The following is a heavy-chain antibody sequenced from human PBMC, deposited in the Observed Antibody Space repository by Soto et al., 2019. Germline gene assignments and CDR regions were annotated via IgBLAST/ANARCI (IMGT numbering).Heavy chain of an antibody. V-gene: IGHV4-39*01. Sequence: QLQLQESGPGLVKPSETLSLTCTVSGGSISSSNYYWGWIRQPPGKGLEWIGSIYYSGSSYYNPSLKSRLTMPVDTSKNQFSLNLSSVTAADTAVYYCARHSEAGYRTYYWYFELWGRGTLVTVSS. CDR1: GGSISSSNYY. D-gene: IGHD1-1*01. J-gene: IGHJ2*01. CDR3: ARHSEAGYRTYYWYFEL. CDR2: IYYSGSS.